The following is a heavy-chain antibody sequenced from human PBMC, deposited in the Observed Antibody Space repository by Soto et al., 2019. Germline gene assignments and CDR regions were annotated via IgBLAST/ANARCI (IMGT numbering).Heavy chain of an antibody. CDR1: GDSISSADYS. V-gene: IGHV4-30-2*01. Sequence: HLQLQESGSRLVKPSQTLSLNCAVSGDSISSADYSWNWVRQPPGKGLEWIGYISHSGSTYYNPSLKSRVTISVDRSRNHFSLNLSSVTAADTAVYYCASKTSGFWHYWGQGTLVTVSS. CDR3: ASKTSGFWHY. CDR2: ISHSGST. J-gene: IGHJ4*02. D-gene: IGHD3-3*01.